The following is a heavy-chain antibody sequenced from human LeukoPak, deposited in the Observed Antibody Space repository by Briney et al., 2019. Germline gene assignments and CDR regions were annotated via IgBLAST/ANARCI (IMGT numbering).Heavy chain of an antibody. V-gene: IGHV3-66*01. CDR3: ASPDYGGNSGDY. CDR1: GFTVSSNY. J-gene: IGHJ4*02. CDR2: IYSGGST. Sequence: PGGSLRLSCAASGFTVSSNYMSWVRQAPGKGLEWVSVIYSGGSTYYADSVKGRFTISRDNSKNSLYLQMNSLRAEDTAVYYCASPDYGGNSGDYWGQGTLVTVSS. D-gene: IGHD4-23*01.